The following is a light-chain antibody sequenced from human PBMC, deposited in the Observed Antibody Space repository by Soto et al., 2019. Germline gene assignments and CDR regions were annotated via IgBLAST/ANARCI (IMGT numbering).Light chain of an antibody. Sequence: EVVLTQSPGTLSLSPGERATLSCRASQSVASDYLAWYQQKPGQAPRLLLFGASNRTTGIPDRFSGSGSGADFTLTISRREPEYFAVYSCQQYGTSPYTFGQGTKLEI. CDR3: QQYGTSPYT. J-gene: IGKJ2*01. CDR1: QSVASDY. V-gene: IGKV3-20*01. CDR2: GAS.